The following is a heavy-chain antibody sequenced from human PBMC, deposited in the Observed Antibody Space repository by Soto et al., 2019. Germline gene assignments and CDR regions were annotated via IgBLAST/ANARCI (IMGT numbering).Heavy chain of an antibody. CDR2: IYYSGST. V-gene: IGHV4-30-4*01. J-gene: IGHJ6*02. D-gene: IGHD3-10*01. CDR3: ALFYYFGSGSYTQYYYYYYGMDV. CDR1: GGSISSGDYY. Sequence: PSETLSLTCTVSGGSISSGDYYWSWIRQPPGKGLEWIGYIYYSGSTYYNPSLKSRVTISVDTSKNQFSLKLSSVTAADTAVYYCALFYYFGSGSYTQYYYYYYGMDVWGQGTTVTVSS.